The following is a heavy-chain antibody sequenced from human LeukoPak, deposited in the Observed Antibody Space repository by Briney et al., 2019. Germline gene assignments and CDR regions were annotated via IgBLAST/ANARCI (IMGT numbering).Heavy chain of an antibody. D-gene: IGHD3-22*01. CDR3: ARDSGGAYYYDSSGYFKWHAFDI. J-gene: IGHJ3*02. Sequence: GSSVKVSCKASGGTFSSYAISWVRQAPGQGLEWMGRIIPILGIANYAQKFQGRVTITADKSTSTAYMELNSLRSEDTAVYYCARDSGGAYYYDSSGYFKWHAFDIWGQGTMVTVSS. CDR1: GGTFSSYA. V-gene: IGHV1-69*04. CDR2: IIPILGIA.